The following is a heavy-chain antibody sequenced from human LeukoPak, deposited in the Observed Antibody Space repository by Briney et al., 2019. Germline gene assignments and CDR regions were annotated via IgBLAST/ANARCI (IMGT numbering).Heavy chain of an antibody. CDR1: GGSFSGYY. J-gene: IGHJ4*02. Sequence: SETLSLTCAVYGGSFSGYYWSWIRQPPGKGLEWIGEINHSGSTNYNPSLKSRVTISVDTSKNQFSLKLSSVTAADTAVYYCARGANTYYYDSSGYYYARPFDYWGQGTLVTVSS. CDR3: ARGANTYYYDSSGYYYARPFDY. CDR2: INHSGST. D-gene: IGHD3-22*01. V-gene: IGHV4-34*01.